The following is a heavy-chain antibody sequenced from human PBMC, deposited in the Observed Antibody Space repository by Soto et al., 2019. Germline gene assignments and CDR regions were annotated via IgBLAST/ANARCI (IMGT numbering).Heavy chain of an antibody. J-gene: IGHJ6*02. V-gene: IGHV1-2*04. CDR1: GYTFTGYY. CDR2: INPNSGGT. D-gene: IGHD3-9*01. CDR3: ARFRGATATFDGYYGMDV. Sequence: ASVKVSCKASGYTFTGYYMHWVRQAPGQGLEWMGWINPNSGGTNYAQKFQGWVTMTRGTSISTAYMELSRLRSDDTAVYYCARFRGATATFDGYYGMDVWGQGTTVTVSS.